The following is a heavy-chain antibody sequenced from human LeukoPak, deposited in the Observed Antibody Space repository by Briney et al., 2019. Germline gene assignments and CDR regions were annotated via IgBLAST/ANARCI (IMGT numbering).Heavy chain of an antibody. D-gene: IGHD2-15*01. V-gene: IGHV3-13*01. Sequence: PGGSLRLSCATSGFTLSGYGTHWVRQLTGKGLEWVSSIGNVADTYYSGSVKGRFVISRDNARNFVFLQMNSLRAEDTAVYYCARGYCSGGSCYLGAFDIWGQGTMVTVSS. CDR2: IGNVADT. J-gene: IGHJ3*02. CDR1: GFTLSGYG. CDR3: ARGYCSGGSCYLGAFDI.